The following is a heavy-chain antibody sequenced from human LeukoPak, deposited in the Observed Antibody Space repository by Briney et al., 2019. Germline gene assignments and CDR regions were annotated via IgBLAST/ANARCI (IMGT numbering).Heavy chain of an antibody. D-gene: IGHD6-19*01. CDR1: GFTFSSYS. CDR3: ARDGYSSGWAADY. CDR2: ISSSSSTI. V-gene: IGHV3-48*04. J-gene: IGHJ4*02. Sequence: PGRSLRLSCAASGFTFSSYSMNWVRQAPGKGLEWVSYISSSSSTIYYADSVKGRFTISRDNAKNSLYLQMNSLRAEDTAVYYCARDGYSSGWAADYWGQGTLVTVSS.